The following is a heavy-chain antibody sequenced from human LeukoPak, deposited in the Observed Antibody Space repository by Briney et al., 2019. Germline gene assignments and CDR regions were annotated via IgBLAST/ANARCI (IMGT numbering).Heavy chain of an antibody. J-gene: IGHJ4*02. Sequence: GGSLRLSCAASGFTFRTFGMNWVRQAPGKGLEWVSYISSSSSTIYYADSVKGRFTISRDNAKNSLYLQMNSLRAEDTAVYYCARDLGVVRATVSLDCWGQGTLVTVSS. CDR3: ARDLGVVRATVSLDC. CDR2: ISSSSSTI. D-gene: IGHD3-16*01. CDR1: GFTFRTFG. V-gene: IGHV3-48*01.